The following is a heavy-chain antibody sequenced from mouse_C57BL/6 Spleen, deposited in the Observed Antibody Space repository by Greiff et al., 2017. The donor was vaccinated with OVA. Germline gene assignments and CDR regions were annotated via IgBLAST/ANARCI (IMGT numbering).Heavy chain of an antibody. Sequence: QVQLQQPGAELVKPGASVKLSCKASGYTFTSYWMHWVKQRGGRGGEGRGRRERKRGGKKEHEKFKSKATLTVDKPSSTAYMQLSSLTSEDSAVYYCARGSITTVGGDYFDYWGQGTTLTVSS. V-gene: IGHV1-72*01. CDR2: RERKRGGK. CDR3: ARGSITTVGGDYFDY. J-gene: IGHJ2*01. D-gene: IGHD1-1*01. CDR1: GYTFTSYW.